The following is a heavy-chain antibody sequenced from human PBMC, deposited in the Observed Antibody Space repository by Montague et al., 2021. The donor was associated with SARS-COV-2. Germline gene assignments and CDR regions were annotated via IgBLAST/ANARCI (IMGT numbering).Heavy chain of an antibody. CDR3: ARGVGRYNDCRPDS. Sequence: TLSLTCTVSGGSISSGNYYWSWIRQHAGKGLEWIGRIYTSGSTNYNPSLKSRVTISADTSKNQFSLKLSSMTAADTAVYYCARGVGRYNDCRPDSCGQGTRFTV. CDR1: GGSISSGNYY. CDR2: IYTSGST. D-gene: IGHD1-26*01. J-gene: IGHJ4*02. V-gene: IGHV4-61*02.